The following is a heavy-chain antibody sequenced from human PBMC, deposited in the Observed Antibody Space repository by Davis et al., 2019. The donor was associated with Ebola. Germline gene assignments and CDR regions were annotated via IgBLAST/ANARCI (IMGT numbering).Heavy chain of an antibody. Sequence: ASVNVSCKASGYMLTNYGISWVRQAPGQGLEWMGWISGYNGNTDYAQTVQGRVSMTTDTSTSTAYMELRSLRSDDTAVYYCARDGTYYIGHCVSTSCFGVDYWGQGTLVTVSS. CDR1: GYMLTNYG. D-gene: IGHD2-2*01. V-gene: IGHV1-18*04. CDR2: ISGYNGNT. CDR3: ARDGTYYIGHCVSTSCFGVDY. J-gene: IGHJ4*02.